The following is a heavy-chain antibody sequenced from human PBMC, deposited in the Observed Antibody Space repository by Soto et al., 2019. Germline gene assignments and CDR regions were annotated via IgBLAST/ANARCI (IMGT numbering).Heavy chain of an antibody. V-gene: IGHV3-33*01. CDR3: ARVLRPFSYDSSGYSDY. J-gene: IGHJ4*02. CDR2: IWYDGSNK. Sequence: PGGSMRLSCAASGFTFSSYGMHWVRKTPGKGLEWVAVIWYDGSNKYYADSVKGRFTISRDNSKNTLYLQMNSLRAEDTAVYYCARVLRPFSYDSSGYSDYWGQGTLVTVSS. CDR1: GFTFSSYG. D-gene: IGHD3-22*01.